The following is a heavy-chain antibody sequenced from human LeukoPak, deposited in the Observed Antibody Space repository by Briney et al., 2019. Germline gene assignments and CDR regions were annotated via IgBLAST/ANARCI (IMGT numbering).Heavy chain of an antibody. CDR2: INSDGSST. CDR3: ARGGDLYGDYFDY. J-gene: IGHJ4*02. D-gene: IGHD4-17*01. Sequence: GGSLRLSCAASGFTFSSYWMHWVRQAPGKGLVWVSRINSDGSSTSYADSVKVRFTISRDNAKNTLYLQMNSLRAEDTAVYYCARGGDLYGDYFDYWGQRTLVTVSS. CDR1: GFTFSSYW. V-gene: IGHV3-74*01.